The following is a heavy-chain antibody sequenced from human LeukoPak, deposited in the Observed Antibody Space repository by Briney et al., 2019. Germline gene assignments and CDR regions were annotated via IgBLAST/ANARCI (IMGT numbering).Heavy chain of an antibody. CDR1: GYTFTSYD. D-gene: IGHD3-22*01. V-gene: IGHV1-8*01. J-gene: IGHJ4*02. CDR2: MNPNSGNT. Sequence: ASVKVSCKASGYTFTSYDINWVRQAIGQGLEWMGWMNPNSGNTGYAQKFQGRVTMTRNTSISTAYMELSSLRSEDTAVYYCARLEPFYDSSGYYSDYWGQGTLVTVSS. CDR3: ARLEPFYDSSGYYSDY.